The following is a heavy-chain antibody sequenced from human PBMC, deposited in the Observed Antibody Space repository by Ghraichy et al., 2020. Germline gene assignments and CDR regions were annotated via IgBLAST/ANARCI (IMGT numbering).Heavy chain of an antibody. CDR2: IKSKTDGGTT. Sequence: GESLNISCAASGFTFSNAWMSWVRQAPGKGLEWVGRIKSKTDGGTTDYAATMKGRFTISRDDSKNTLYLQMNSLKIEDTAVYYCTTDRVVVAGNSFDYWGRGTLVTVSS. D-gene: IGHD6-19*01. CDR3: TTDRVVVAGNSFDY. V-gene: IGHV3-15*01. J-gene: IGHJ4*02. CDR1: GFTFSNAW.